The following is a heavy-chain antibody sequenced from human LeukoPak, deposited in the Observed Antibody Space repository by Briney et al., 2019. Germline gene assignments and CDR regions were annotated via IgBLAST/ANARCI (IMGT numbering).Heavy chain of an antibody. CDR2: IYHSGST. J-gene: IGHJ4*02. V-gene: IGHV4-38-2*02. D-gene: IGHD5-18*01. Sequence: SETLSLTCTVSGYSISSGYYWGWIRQPPGKGLEWIGSIYHSGSTYYNPSLKSRVTISVDTSKNQFSLKLSSVTAADTAVYYCAREKRGYSYGLGSPYFDYWGQGTLVTVSS. CDR3: AREKRGYSYGLGSPYFDY. CDR1: GYSISSGYY.